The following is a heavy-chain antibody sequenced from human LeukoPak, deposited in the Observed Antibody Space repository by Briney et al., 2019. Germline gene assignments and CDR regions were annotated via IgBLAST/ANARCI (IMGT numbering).Heavy chain of an antibody. J-gene: IGHJ4*02. CDR2: IKQDGSKK. V-gene: IGHV3-7*01. CDR1: GFTFRDFW. CDR3: VRDGCTASTCATLGGFNH. Sequence: GGSLRLSCVASGFTFRDFWMSWVRQTPGQGLEWVASIKQDGSKKYYADSMNGRFTVSRDNDKISLFLQMYSLRAEDTSVYFCVRDGCTASTCATLGGFNHWAQGTLVTVSS. D-gene: IGHD5-18*01.